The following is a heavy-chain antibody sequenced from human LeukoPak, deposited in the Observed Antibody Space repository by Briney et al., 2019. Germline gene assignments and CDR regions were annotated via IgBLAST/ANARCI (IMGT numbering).Heavy chain of an antibody. J-gene: IGHJ4*02. V-gene: IGHV3-23*01. D-gene: IGHD3-22*01. CDR3: AKRQGGYGFDY. Sequence: PGGSLRLPCAASGFTFSNYAMSWVRQAPGKGLEWVSGISGSGDTTYQADSVKGRFTISRDNSKNTLYLQMNSLRAEDTAVYYCAKRQGGYGFDYWGQGILVTVSS. CDR1: GFTFSNYA. CDR2: ISGSGDTT.